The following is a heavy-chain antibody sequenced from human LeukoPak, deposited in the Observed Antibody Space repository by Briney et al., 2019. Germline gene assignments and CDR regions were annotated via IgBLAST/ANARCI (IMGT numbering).Heavy chain of an antibody. V-gene: IGHV3-21*01. CDR3: GRAFPPLRTSSAGDL. D-gene: IGHD3-16*01. CDR1: GFSFSDYD. CDR2: ISGRSSHV. J-gene: IGHJ1*01. Sequence: PGGSLRLSCSASGFSFSDYDMNRVRQAPGKVLEWVSAISGRSSHVYYGESVKGRFTISRDNAKNSLYLQLDSLGVEDTAVYYCGRAFPPLRTSSAGDLWGQGTLVIVSS.